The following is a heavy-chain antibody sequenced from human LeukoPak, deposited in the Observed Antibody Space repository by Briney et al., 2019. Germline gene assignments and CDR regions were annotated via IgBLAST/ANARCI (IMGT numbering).Heavy chain of an antibody. Sequence: PSQTLSLTCTVSGGSISSGSYYWSWIRQPAGKGLEWIERIYTSGSTNYNPSLKSRVTISVDTSKNQFSLKLSSVTAADTAVYFCARGPYSYDSSGAFDIWGQGTMVTVSS. J-gene: IGHJ3*02. D-gene: IGHD3-22*01. CDR3: ARGPYSYDSSGAFDI. V-gene: IGHV4-61*02. CDR2: IYTSGST. CDR1: GGSISSGSYY.